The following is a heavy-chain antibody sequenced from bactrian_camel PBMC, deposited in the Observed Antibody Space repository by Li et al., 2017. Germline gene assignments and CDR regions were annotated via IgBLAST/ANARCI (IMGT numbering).Heavy chain of an antibody. V-gene: IGHV3S55*01. J-gene: IGHJ4*01. CDR2: IFSGGPYT. CDR1: GMTAASYS. CDR3: AAEPDIAVGGGYCYATVKGNDYNY. Sequence: HVQLVESGGGSVQAGGSLRLSCVHSGMTAASYSMAWFRQAPGQEREGVAAIFSGGPYTYYADWVKGRFTMSQDADKNTLYLQMNNLKLDDGGQYYCAAEPDIAVGGGYCYATVKGNDYNYWGQGTQVTVS. D-gene: IGHD2*01.